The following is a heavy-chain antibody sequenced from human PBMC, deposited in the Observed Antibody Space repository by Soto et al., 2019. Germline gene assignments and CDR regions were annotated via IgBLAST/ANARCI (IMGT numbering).Heavy chain of an antibody. CDR2: FYYSGST. J-gene: IGHJ6*02. CDR1: GASISSGPYS. V-gene: IGHV4-39*01. CDR3: ARLGGYCSSTSCYGYYGMDV. Sequence: SETLSLTCTVSGASISSGPYSRGWIRQPPGRGLEWIGTFYYSGSTNYNPSLESRVTISVDTSKNQFSLKVSSVTAADTAVYYCARLGGYCSSTSCYGYYGMDVWGQGTTVT. D-gene: IGHD2-2*01.